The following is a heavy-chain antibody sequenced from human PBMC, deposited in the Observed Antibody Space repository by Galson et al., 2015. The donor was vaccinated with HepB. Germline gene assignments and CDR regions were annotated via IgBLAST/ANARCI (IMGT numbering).Heavy chain of an antibody. CDR2: ISYDGSNK. Sequence: SLRLSCAASGFTFSSYAMHWVRQAPGKGLEWVAVISYDGSNKYYADSVKGRFTISRDNSKNTLYLRMNSLRAEDTAVYYCARNYASSWYSNHYYGMDVWGQGTTVTVSS. V-gene: IGHV3-30*04. J-gene: IGHJ6*02. CDR1: GFTFSSYA. D-gene: IGHD6-13*01. CDR3: ARNYASSWYSNHYYGMDV.